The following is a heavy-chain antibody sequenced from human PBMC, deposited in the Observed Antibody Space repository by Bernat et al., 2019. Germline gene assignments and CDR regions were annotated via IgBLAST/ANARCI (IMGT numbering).Heavy chain of an antibody. CDR2: INADGSAK. CDR3: VRIAAAGRVGDY. J-gene: IGHJ4*02. V-gene: IGHV3-7*03. Sequence: EVQLVDSGGGLVQPGGSLRLSSVASGFTLSSHWISWVRQAPGKRLEWVASINADGSAKYYVDSVRDRFAISRDNFKNSLYLQMSSLRVEDTAMYYCVRIAAAGRVGDYWGQGTLVTVSS. CDR1: GFTLSSHW. D-gene: IGHD6-13*01.